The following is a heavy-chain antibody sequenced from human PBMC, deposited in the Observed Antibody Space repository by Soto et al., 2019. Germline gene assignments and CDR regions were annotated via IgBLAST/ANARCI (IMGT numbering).Heavy chain of an antibody. CDR2: ISGSGGST. CDR1: GFTFSSYA. D-gene: IGHD6-6*01. J-gene: IGHJ5*02. V-gene: IGHV3-23*01. CDR3: ATVRVRYSSSSGLSGWFDP. Sequence: EVQLLESGGGLVQPGGSLRLSCAASGFTFSSYAMGWVRQAPGKGLEWVSVISGSGGSTYYADSVKGRFTISRDNSKNTLDLQVNSLGADDTAVYYCATVRVRYSSSSGLSGWFDPWGQGTLVTVSS.